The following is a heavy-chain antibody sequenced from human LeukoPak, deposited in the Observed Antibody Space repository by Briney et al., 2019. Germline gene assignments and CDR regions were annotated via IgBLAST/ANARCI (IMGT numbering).Heavy chain of an antibody. V-gene: IGHV4-59*08. CDR3: ARQEFGYCSSTSCYASWFDP. D-gene: IGHD2-2*03. J-gene: IGHJ5*02. CDR2: IYYSGRT. CDR1: GGSISSYY. Sequence: SETLSLTCTVSGGSISSYYWSWIRPPPGKGLEWIGYIYYSGRTNYNPSLKSRVTISVHTSKNQFSLTLSSVTAADTAVYYCARQEFGYCSSTSCYASWFDPWGQGTLVTVSS.